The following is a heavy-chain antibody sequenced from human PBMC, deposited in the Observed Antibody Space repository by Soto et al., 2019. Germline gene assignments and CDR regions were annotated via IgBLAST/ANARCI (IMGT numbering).Heavy chain of an antibody. D-gene: IGHD3-3*01. J-gene: IGHJ4*02. CDR2: IYYSGST. V-gene: IGHV4-31*03. CDR1: GGSISSGGYY. CDR3: ARVGSYDFWRGYYLDY. Sequence: SETLSLTCTVSGGSISSGGYYWSWIRQHPGKGLEWIGYIYYSGSTYYNPSLKSRVTISVDTSKNQFSLKLSSVTAADTAVYYCARVGSYDFWRGYYLDYWGQGTLVTVYS.